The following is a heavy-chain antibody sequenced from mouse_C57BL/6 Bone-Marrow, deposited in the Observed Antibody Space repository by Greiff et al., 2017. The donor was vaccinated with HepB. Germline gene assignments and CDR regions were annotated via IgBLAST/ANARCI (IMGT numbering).Heavy chain of an antibody. CDR1: GYAFSSYW. V-gene: IGHV1-80*01. J-gene: IGHJ3*01. CDR2: IYPGDGDT. CDR3: ASTRLRRAWFAY. D-gene: IGHD2-4*01. Sequence: VQLKESGAELVKPGASVKISCKASGYAFSSYWMNWVKQRPGKGLEWIGQIYPGDGDTNYNGKFKGKATLTADKSSSTAYMQLSSLTSEDSAVYFCASTRLRRAWFAYWGQGTLVTVSA.